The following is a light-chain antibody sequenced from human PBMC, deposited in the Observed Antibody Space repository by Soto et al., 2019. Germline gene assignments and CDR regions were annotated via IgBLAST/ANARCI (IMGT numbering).Light chain of an antibody. V-gene: IGKV3-20*01. CDR1: QSVSSSY. CDR3: QQYGSSPRT. J-gene: IGKJ1*01. Sequence: IVLTQSPGTLSLSPGARATLSCRASQSVSSSYLAWYQQKPGQAPRLLIYTTSSRATGIPDRFSGSGSSTDFTLTSSRLEPENVAVYYCQQYGSSPRTFGQGTKVDIK. CDR2: TTS.